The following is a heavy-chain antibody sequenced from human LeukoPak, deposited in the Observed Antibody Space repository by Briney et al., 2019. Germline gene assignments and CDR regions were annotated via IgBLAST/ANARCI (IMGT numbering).Heavy chain of an antibody. CDR2: IYTSGSS. J-gene: IGHJ6*03. Sequence: SETLSLTCTVSGGSISSYYWSWIRQPAGKGLEWIGRIYTSGSSNYNPSLKSRVTMSVDTSKNQFSLKLSSVTAADTAVYYCARDHAADTAMGYYYYYMDVWGKGTTVTVSS. CDR1: GGSISSYY. D-gene: IGHD5-18*01. CDR3: ARDHAADTAMGYYYYYMDV. V-gene: IGHV4-4*07.